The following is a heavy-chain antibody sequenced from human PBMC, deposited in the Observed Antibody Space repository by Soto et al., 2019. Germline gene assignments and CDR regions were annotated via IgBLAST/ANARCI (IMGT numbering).Heavy chain of an antibody. D-gene: IGHD1-26*01. CDR2: ISWNSGGI. Sequence: EVQLVESGGGLVQPGRSLRLSCAASGFTFDDYAMHWVRQAPGKGLEWVSGISWNSGGIGYADSVKGRFTVSRDNAKNSLYLQMNSLRAEDTALYFCAKGRGGSYARYYFDYWGQGTLVTVSS. V-gene: IGHV3-9*01. CDR3: AKGRGGSYARYYFDY. CDR1: GFTFDDYA. J-gene: IGHJ4*02.